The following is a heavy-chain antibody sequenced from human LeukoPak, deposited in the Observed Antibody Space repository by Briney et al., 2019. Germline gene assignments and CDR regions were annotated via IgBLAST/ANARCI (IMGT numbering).Heavy chain of an antibody. J-gene: IGHJ1*01. Sequence: GGSLRLSCAASGFTFSSYGMHWVRQAPGKGLEWVAVIWYDGSNKYYVDSVKGRFTISRDNSKNTLYLQMNSLRAEDTAVYYCASIGERYLQTEHYFHHWGQGTLVTVSS. CDR2: IWYDGSNK. D-gene: IGHD3-3*01. CDR3: ASIGERYLQTEHYFHH. CDR1: GFTFSSYG. V-gene: IGHV3-33*01.